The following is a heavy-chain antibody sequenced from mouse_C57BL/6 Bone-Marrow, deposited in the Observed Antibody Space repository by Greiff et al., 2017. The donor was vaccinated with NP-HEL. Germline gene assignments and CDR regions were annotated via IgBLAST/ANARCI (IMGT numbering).Heavy chain of an antibody. D-gene: IGHD1-1*01. CDR3: ARSPLRFAY. V-gene: IGHV1-54*01. CDR1: GYAFTNYL. Sequence: QVQLQQSGAELVRPGTSVKVSCKASGYAFTNYLIEWVKQRPGQGLEWIGVINPGSGGTNYNEKFKGKATLTADKSSSTAYMQLSSLTSEDSAVYFCARSPLRFAYWGQGTLATVSA. J-gene: IGHJ3*01. CDR2: INPGSGGT.